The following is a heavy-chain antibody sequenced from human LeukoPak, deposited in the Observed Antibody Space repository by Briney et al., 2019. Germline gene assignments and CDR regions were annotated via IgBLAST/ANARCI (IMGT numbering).Heavy chain of an antibody. D-gene: IGHD2-8*01. Sequence: GGSLRLSCAASGFTFSSYAMSWVRQAPGKGLEWVSTISGSGSNTFYADSVKGRFTISRDNSKNTLYLRMNSLRAEDTAVYYCAKDRCSNGIGCYYYYMDVWGKGTTVTISS. J-gene: IGHJ6*03. V-gene: IGHV3-23*01. CDR1: GFTFSSYA. CDR2: ISGSGSNT. CDR3: AKDRCSNGIGCYYYYMDV.